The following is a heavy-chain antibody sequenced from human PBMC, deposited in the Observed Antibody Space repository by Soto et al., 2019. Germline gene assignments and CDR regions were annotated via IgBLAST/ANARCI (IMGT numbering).Heavy chain of an antibody. J-gene: IGHJ6*02. CDR2: ISAYNGNT. V-gene: IGHV1-18*04. CDR3: AREDCITGTSGTGDGMDV. CDR1: GYTFTSYG. D-gene: IGHD1-20*01. Sequence: ASGKVCCKASGYTFTSYGISWVRQAPGQGLEWMGWISAYNGNTNYAQKLQGRVTMTTDTSTSTAYMELRGLRSDDTAVYYCAREDCITGTSGTGDGMDVWGQGTTVPVSS.